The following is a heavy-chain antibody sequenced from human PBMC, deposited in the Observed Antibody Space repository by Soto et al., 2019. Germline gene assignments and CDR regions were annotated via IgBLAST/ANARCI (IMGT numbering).Heavy chain of an antibody. CDR2: ISATGGSA. Sequence: DVQLLESGGGLVQPGGSLRLSCAASGFTFSSYAMSWVRQAPGKGLEWVSAISATGGSAFYADAVKGRFTISRDKSTNTVLLHIDSLVTEDTAVYYCAKGTTAVYCFDFWGQGTLVTVSS. D-gene: IGHD2-15*01. J-gene: IGHJ4*02. CDR3: AKGTTAVYCFDF. CDR1: GFTFSSYA. V-gene: IGHV3-23*01.